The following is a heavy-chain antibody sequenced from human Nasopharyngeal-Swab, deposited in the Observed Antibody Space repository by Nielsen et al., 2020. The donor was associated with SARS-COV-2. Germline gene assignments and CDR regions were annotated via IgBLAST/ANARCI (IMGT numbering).Heavy chain of an antibody. CDR1: GGSISSYY. D-gene: IGHD4-17*01. J-gene: IGHJ6*02. CDR3: ARDSVYYGDYQPYYGMDV. V-gene: IGHV4-59*13. Sequence: SETLSLTCTVSGGSISSYYWSWIRQPPGKGLEWIGYIYYSGSTNYNPSLKSRVTISVDTSKNQFSLKLSSVTAADTAVDYCARDSVYYGDYQPYYGMDVWGQGTTVTVSS. CDR2: IYYSGST.